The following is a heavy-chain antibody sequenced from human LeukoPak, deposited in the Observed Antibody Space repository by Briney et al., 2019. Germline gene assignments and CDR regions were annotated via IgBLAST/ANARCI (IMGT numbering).Heavy chain of an antibody. CDR3: ARARYASPGLYYMDV. V-gene: IGHV3-33*01. Sequence: GRSLRLSCAASGFSLSSYGMHWVRQAPGKELEWVAVIWYDGSNKYYADSVKGRFTISRDNSKNTLYLQMNSLRAEDTAVYYCARARYASPGLYYMDVWGKGTTVTVSS. CDR2: IWYDGSNK. CDR1: GFSLSSYG. D-gene: IGHD3-9*01. J-gene: IGHJ6*03.